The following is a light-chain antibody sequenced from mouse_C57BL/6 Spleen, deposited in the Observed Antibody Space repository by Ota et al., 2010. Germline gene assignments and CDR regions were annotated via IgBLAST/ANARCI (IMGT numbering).Light chain of an antibody. J-gene: IGKJ1*01. Sequence: DVVMTQTPLHFVGFTQFGQPASIXCKSSQSLLDSDGKTYLNWLLQRPGQSPKRLIYLVSKLDSGVPDRFTGSGSGTDFTLKISRVEAEDLGIYYCWQGTHMWTFGGGTKLEIK. CDR3: WQGTHMWT. CDR1: QSLLDSDGKTY. CDR2: LVS. V-gene: IGKV1-135*01.